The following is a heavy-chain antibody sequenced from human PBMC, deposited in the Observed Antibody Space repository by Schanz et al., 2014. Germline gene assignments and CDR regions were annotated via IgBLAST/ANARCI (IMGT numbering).Heavy chain of an antibody. CDR2: IHDRGNT. CDR1: GFSVTSNS. D-gene: IGHD6-13*01. J-gene: IGHJ6*02. Sequence: EVQLVESGGGLVQPGGSLKLACAASGFSVTSNSMNWVRQAPGKGLEWVSVIHDRGNTYSADSVKGRFTISRDNSKNTLYLRMNSLRAEDTAVYYCAKEFSSSWWYGMDVWGQGTTVTVSS. V-gene: IGHV3-53*01. CDR3: AKEFSSSWWYGMDV.